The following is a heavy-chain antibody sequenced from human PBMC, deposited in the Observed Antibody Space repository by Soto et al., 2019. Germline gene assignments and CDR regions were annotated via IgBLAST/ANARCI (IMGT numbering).Heavy chain of an antibody. D-gene: IGHD6-19*01. V-gene: IGHV4-59*12. CDR2: IHYSGSA. Sequence: QVQLQESGPGLVKPSETLSLTCTFSGSSIIGYYWTWIRRSPERGLEWIGYIHYSGSANYNPSLNSRLTMSVDRSKSQFSMKLASVTAADTAVYYCARGVGGSGLNWFDPWGQGTLVTVSS. CDR1: GSSIIGYY. CDR3: ARGVGGSGLNWFDP. J-gene: IGHJ5*02.